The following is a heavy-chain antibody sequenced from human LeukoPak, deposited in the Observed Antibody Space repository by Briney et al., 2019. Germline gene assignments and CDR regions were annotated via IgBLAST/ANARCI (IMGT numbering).Heavy chain of an antibody. CDR3: ARDTSYYFDY. Sequence: PSETLSLTCTVSGGSISSYYWSWIRQPPGRGLEWIGYIYYSGSTNYNPSLKSRVTISVDTSKNQFSLKLSSVTAADTAVYYCARDTSYYFDYWGQGTLVTVSS. J-gene: IGHJ4*02. V-gene: IGHV4-59*01. CDR1: GGSISSYY. CDR2: IYYSGST.